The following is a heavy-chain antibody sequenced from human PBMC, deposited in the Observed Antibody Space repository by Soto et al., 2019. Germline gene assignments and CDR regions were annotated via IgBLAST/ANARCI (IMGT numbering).Heavy chain of an antibody. D-gene: IGHD6-25*01. CDR2: ISAYTGNA. CDR1: GYTFNSYG. CDR3: ARDDRTAGHGSYAYFDY. V-gene: IGHV1-18*01. Sequence: QVQLVQSGAEVKEPGASVKVSCKAAGYTFNSYGISWVRQAPGQGLEWMAWISAYTGNANYAQRLQGRVTLTTDTSTSTAYMELRSLRSDDTAVYSCARDDRTAGHGSYAYFDYWCQGTLVTVSS. J-gene: IGHJ4*02.